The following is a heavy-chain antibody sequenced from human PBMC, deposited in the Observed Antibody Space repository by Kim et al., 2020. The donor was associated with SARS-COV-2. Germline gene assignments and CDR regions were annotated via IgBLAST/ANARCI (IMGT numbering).Heavy chain of an antibody. D-gene: IGHD1-26*01. Sequence: GGSLRLSCAASGFTFSSYAMSWVRQAPGKGLEWVSVIYSGGSSTYYADSVKGRFTISRDNSKNTLYLQMNSLRAEDTAVYYCAKSPQPYSGSYHLYFDYWGQGTLVTVSS. J-gene: IGHJ4*02. V-gene: IGHV3-23*03. CDR1: GFTFSSYA. CDR2: IYSGGSST. CDR3: AKSPQPYSGSYHLYFDY.